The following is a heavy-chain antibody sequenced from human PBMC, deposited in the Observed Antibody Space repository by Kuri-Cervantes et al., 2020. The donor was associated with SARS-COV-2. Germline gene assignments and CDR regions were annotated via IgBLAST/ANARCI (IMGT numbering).Heavy chain of an antibody. CDR1: GGTISSYY. D-gene: IGHD5-12*01. CDR3: ARGGGGYILRAKYFDY. CDR2: IHYSGSP. J-gene: IGHJ4*02. Sequence: SETLSLTCTVSGGTISSYYWSWIRQPPGKGLEWIGCIHYSGSPNYNPSLKSRVTISLDTSKNQFSLKLSSVTAADTAVYYCARGGGGYILRAKYFDYWGQGTLVTVSS. V-gene: IGHV4-59*12.